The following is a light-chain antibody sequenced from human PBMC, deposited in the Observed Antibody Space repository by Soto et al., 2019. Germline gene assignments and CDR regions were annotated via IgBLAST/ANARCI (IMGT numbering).Light chain of an antibody. Sequence: PGERVTLSCRASQSVNGYLDWFLQKPGQAPRLVLQRIFTRAIGVPARFSGSGSETEFTLTISGLQSEDSGVYYCLQHYAWPWTFGQGTKVDNK. J-gene: IGKJ1*01. CDR1: QSVNGY. V-gene: IGKV3-15*01. CDR3: LQHYAWPWT. CDR2: RIF.